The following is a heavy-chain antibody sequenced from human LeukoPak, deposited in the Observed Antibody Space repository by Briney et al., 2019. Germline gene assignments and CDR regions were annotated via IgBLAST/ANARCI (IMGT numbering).Heavy chain of an antibody. J-gene: IGHJ4*02. CDR1: GFSFTTSGMA. CDR2: IYWDDDK. D-gene: IGHD3-10*01. V-gene: IGHV2-5*02. Sequence: SGPTLVNPTQTLTLTCTFSGFSFTTSGMAVGWIRQPPRKALEWLSLIYWDDDKRYSPSLKTRLTIAKDTSKNQVVLTMTNMDPVDTATYFCAHRQGGSYYRGFDYWGQGTLVTVSS. CDR3: AHRQGGSYYRGFDY.